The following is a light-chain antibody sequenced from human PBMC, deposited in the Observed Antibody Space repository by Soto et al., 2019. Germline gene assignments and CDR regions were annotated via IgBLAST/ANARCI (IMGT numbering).Light chain of an antibody. V-gene: IGKV1-6*01. CDR3: LQDYNYPRT. J-gene: IGKJ1*01. CDR2: AAS. Sequence: AIQMTQSTSSLSASVGDTVTITCRASQGIRNDLGWYQEKPGKAPKLLIYAASSLQVGVPSRFSGSGSGTDFTLTITSLQPEDFATYYCLQDYNYPRTFGQGTKVEIK. CDR1: QGIRND.